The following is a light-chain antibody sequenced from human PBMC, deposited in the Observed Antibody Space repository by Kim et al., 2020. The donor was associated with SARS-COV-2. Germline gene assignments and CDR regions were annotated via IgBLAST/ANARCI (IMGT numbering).Light chain of an antibody. CDR3: HQRSNWRTWT. CDR1: QSVSNY. V-gene: IGKV3-11*01. J-gene: IGKJ1*01. CDR2: DAS. Sequence: IVLTQSPATLSLSPGERATLSCRASQSVSNYLAWYQQKPGQAPRLLIYDASNRDTGIPARFSGSGSGTDFTLTISSLEPEDFAVYFCHQRSNWRTWTFGQGTKVDIK.